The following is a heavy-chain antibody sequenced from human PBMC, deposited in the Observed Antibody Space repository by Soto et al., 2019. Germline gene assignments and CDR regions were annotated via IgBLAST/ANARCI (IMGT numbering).Heavy chain of an antibody. CDR2: IKGDGSST. CDR1: GFTFSNYW. D-gene: IGHD1-1*01. J-gene: IGHJ4*02. Sequence: PGGSLRLSCAASGFTFSNYWMHWVRLAPGKGLVWVSRIKGDGSSTTYADSVKGRFTISRDNAKNTLYLQMNSLGAEDTAVYYCTRASLESPNNLAYWGQGTLVTVSS. V-gene: IGHV3-74*01. CDR3: TRASLESPNNLAY.